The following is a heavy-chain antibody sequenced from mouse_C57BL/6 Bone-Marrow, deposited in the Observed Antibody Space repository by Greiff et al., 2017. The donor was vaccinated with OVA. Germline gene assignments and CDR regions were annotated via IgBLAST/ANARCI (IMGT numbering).Heavy chain of an antibody. CDR3: VRPVPTVVARDYAMDY. CDR1: GFTFNTYA. CDR2: IRSKSSNYAT. D-gene: IGHD1-1*01. V-gene: IGHV10-3*01. Sequence: EVKVVESGGGLVQPKGSLKLSCAASGFTFNTYAMHWVRQAPGKGLEWVARIRSKSSNYATYYADSVKDRFTISRDDSQSMLYLQMNNLKTEDTAMYYCVRPVPTVVARDYAMDYWGQGTSVTVSS. J-gene: IGHJ4*01.